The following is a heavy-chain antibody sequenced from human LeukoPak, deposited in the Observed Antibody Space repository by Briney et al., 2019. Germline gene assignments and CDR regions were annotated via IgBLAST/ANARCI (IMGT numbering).Heavy chain of an antibody. CDR2: INHSGST. CDR3: ARTRYYYNSRSYGAPYYFDY. CDR1: GGSFSGYY. J-gene: IGHJ4*02. V-gene: IGHV4-34*01. Sequence: PSETLSLTCAVYGGSFSGYYWSWIRQPPGKGLEWIGEINHSGSTNYNPSLMSGGTISVDPSKNHFSLKLTSVTAADTAVYYCARTRYYYNSRSYGAPYYFDYWGQGTLVTVSS. D-gene: IGHD3-10*01.